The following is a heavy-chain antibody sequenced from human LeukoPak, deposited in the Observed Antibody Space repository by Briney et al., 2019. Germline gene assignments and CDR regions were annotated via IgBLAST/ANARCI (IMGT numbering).Heavy chain of an antibody. V-gene: IGHV4-39*01. CDR3: ARRRYYDSTGYFE. CDR1: GDYISSSSYY. J-gene: IGHJ1*01. D-gene: IGHD3-22*01. CDR2: IYHSGRT. Sequence: PSETLSLTCAVSGDYISSSSYYWGWIRQSPGTGLEWIGDIYHSGRTYYNPSLKSRVAISTDTSKNQSSLRLRSMTAADTAVFYCARRRYYDSTGYFEWGRGTLVTVSS.